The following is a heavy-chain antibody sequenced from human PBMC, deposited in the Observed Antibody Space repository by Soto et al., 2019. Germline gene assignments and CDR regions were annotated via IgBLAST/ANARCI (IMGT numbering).Heavy chain of an antibody. D-gene: IGHD6-13*01. Sequence: GESLKISCKGSGYSFTSYWIGWVRQMPGKGLEWMGIIYPGDSDTRYSPSFQGQVTISADKSISTAYLQWSSLKASDTAMYYCARVPGMAAAANEHPYYYYGMDVWGQGTTVTVSS. CDR1: GYSFTSYW. CDR2: IYPGDSDT. V-gene: IGHV5-51*01. J-gene: IGHJ6*02. CDR3: ARVPGMAAAANEHPYYYYGMDV.